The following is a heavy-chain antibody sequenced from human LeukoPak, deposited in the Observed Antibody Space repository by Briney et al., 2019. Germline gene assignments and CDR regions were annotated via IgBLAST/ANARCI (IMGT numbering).Heavy chain of an antibody. J-gene: IGHJ4*02. Sequence: SETLSLTCAVYGGSFSGYYWSWIRQPPGEGLEWIGEINHSGSTNYNPSLKSRVTISVDTSKNQFSLKLSSVTAADTAVYYCAIYVDTAMVGSSDYWGQGTLVTVSS. CDR2: INHSGST. D-gene: IGHD5-18*01. V-gene: IGHV4-34*01. CDR3: AIYVDTAMVGSSDY. CDR1: GGSFSGYY.